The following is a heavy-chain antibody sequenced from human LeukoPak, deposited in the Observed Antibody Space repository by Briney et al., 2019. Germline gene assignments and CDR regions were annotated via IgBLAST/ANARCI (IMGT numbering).Heavy chain of an antibody. V-gene: IGHV3-74*01. Sequence: GGSLRLSCAASGFTFSSYWMHWVRQAPGKGLVWVSRINSDGSSTSYADSVKGRFTISRDNAKNTLYLQMNSLRAEDTAVYYCARAVYGGDFDYWVQGTLVTVSS. D-gene: IGHD5/OR15-5a*01. CDR1: GFTFSSYW. CDR3: ARAVYGGDFDY. CDR2: INSDGSST. J-gene: IGHJ4*02.